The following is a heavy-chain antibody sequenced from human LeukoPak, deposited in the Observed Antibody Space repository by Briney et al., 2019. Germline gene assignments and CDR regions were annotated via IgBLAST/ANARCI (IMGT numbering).Heavy chain of an antibody. CDR3: ARDADTAMVVLLGY. V-gene: IGHV3-23*01. D-gene: IGHD5-18*01. CDR1: GFTFSNYG. CDR2: ITGSGGST. J-gene: IGHJ4*02. Sequence: GTLRLSCAASGFTFSNYGLSWVRQAPGKGLEWVSGITGSGGSTYYADSVKGRFTISRDNAKNSLYLQMNSLRAEDTAVYYCARDADTAMVVLLGYWGQGTLVTVSS.